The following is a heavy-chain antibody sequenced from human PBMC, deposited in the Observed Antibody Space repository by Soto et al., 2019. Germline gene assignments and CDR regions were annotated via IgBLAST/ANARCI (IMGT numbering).Heavy chain of an antibody. Sequence: SSVKVSCKSSGYTFTSYDISWVRQAPGQGLEWMGGIIPIFGTANYAQKFQGRVTITADESTSTAYMELSSLRSEETAVYYCAKAYDYDSSGYYFRYWGQGTLVTVSS. J-gene: IGHJ4*02. CDR1: GYTFTSYD. CDR3: AKAYDYDSSGYYFRY. CDR2: IIPIFGTA. D-gene: IGHD3-22*01. V-gene: IGHV1-69*13.